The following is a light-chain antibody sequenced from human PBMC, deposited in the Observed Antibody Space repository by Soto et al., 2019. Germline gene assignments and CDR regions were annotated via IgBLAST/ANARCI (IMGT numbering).Light chain of an antibody. Sequence: EIVMTQSPANLSVSPGERATLSCRASQSVSSNLAWYQQKPGQAPRLLIFGASTRATGIPARFSGSGSGTEFTLTISSLQSEDFAVYYCQQYNTWPPITFGPGTRLDIK. J-gene: IGKJ5*01. CDR3: QQYNTWPPIT. CDR2: GAS. CDR1: QSVSSN. V-gene: IGKV3-15*01.